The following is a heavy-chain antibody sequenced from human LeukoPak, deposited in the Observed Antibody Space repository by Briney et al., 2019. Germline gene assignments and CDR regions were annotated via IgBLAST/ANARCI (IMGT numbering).Heavy chain of an antibody. CDR3: ARHPIYDYVWGSYRSPLVKGFDY. CDR1: GVSNHSYY. V-gene: IGHV4-4*07. D-gene: IGHD3-16*02. CDR2: FSPSGST. Sequence: SETLSLTCTVSGVSNHSYYWSWIRQSAGRGLEWVGRFSPSGSTNYNPSLKSRVTMSADTSKNQFSLKLSSVTAADTAVYYCARHPIYDYVWGSYRSPLVKGFDYWGQGTLVTVSS. J-gene: IGHJ4*02.